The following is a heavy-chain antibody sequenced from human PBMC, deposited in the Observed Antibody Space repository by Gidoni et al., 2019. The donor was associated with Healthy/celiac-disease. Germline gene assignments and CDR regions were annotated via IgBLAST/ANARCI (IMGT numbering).Heavy chain of an antibody. Sequence: VELVESGGGLVKPGGPLRRSCAADGFTACSYRMNWVRQATAKGLEWVSSISSSGTYNYDTDAVKGRFTISRDNAKNSRYLPMNSLTAEDTAVYYCARDQPLELPYYYYGMDVWGQGTTVTVSS. CDR1: GFTACSYR. J-gene: IGHJ6*02. CDR2: ISSSGTYN. D-gene: IGHD1-7*01. CDR3: ARDQPLELPYYYYGMDV. V-gene: IGHV3-21*01.